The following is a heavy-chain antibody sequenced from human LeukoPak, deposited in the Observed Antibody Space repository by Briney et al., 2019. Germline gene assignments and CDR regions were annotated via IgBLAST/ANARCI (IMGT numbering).Heavy chain of an antibody. CDR3: ARDREGRKAWVEFDP. Sequence: PGGSLRLSCAASGITVSQNDMSWVRQAPGRGLEWVSLIYADGATHYADSVKGRFTISRDNSKNTVYLEMNSLRPEDTAVYFCARDREGRKAWVEFDPWGQGTLVSVSS. D-gene: IGHD3-10*01. V-gene: IGHV3-66*02. J-gene: IGHJ5*02. CDR1: GITVSQND. CDR2: IYADGAT.